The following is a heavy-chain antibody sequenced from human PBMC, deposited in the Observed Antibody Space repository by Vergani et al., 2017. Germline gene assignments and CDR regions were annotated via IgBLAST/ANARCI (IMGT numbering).Heavy chain of an antibody. J-gene: IGHJ4*02. CDR3: ARASAYCGGGTCYFHDY. CDR2: INAGNGNT. CDR1: GYTFTSYA. D-gene: IGHD2-15*01. Sequence: QVQLVQSGAEVKKPGASVKVSCKASGYTFTSYAMHWVRQAPGQRLEWMGWINAGNGNTKYSQKFQGRVTITRDTSASTAYMELSSLTSEDTAVYYCARASAYCGGGTCYFHDYWGQGTLVTVSS. V-gene: IGHV1-3*01.